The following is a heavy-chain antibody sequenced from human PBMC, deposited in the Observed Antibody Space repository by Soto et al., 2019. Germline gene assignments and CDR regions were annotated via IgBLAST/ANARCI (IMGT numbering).Heavy chain of an antibody. CDR1: GYTLTELS. V-gene: IGHV1-24*01. CDR3: ATDSGMVVVPVARKWGFDP. D-gene: IGHD2-2*01. Sequence: ASVKVSCKVSGYTLTELSMHWVRQAPGKGLEWMGGYDPEDGETIYAQKFQGRVTMTEDTSTDTAYMELRSLRSEDTAVYYCATDSGMVVVPVARKWGFDPWGQGTQVTVSS. J-gene: IGHJ5*02. CDR2: YDPEDGET.